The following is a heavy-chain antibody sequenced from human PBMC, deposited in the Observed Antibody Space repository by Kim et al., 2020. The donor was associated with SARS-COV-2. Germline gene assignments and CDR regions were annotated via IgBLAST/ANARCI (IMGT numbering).Heavy chain of an antibody. CDR2: IKTKTDGGTT. J-gene: IGHJ4*02. CDR1: GFTFSNAW. D-gene: IGHD4-17*01. V-gene: IGHV3-15*01. Sequence: GGSLRLSCAASGFTFSNAWMSWVRQAPGKGLEWVGRIKTKTDGGTTDYAAPVKGTFTILRDDSKNTVYLQMNSLKTEDTAVYYCTTDYGDYGSSRGYWGQGALVTVSS. CDR3: TTDYGDYGSSRGY.